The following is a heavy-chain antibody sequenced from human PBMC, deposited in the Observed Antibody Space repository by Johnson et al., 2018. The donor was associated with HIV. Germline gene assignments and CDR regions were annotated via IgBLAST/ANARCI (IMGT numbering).Heavy chain of an antibody. D-gene: IGHD3-10*01. CDR1: GFTFSDYY. CDR2: ISSSGSTI. Sequence: QVQLVESGGGLVKPGGSLRLSCAASGFTFSDYYMSWIRQAPGKGLEWVSYISSSGSTIYYADSVKGRFTISRDNAKNTLYLQMNSLKTEDTAVYYCTTDWGLWFGELLHDAFDIWGQGTMVTVSS. J-gene: IGHJ3*02. V-gene: IGHV3-11*01. CDR3: TTDWGLWFGELLHDAFDI.